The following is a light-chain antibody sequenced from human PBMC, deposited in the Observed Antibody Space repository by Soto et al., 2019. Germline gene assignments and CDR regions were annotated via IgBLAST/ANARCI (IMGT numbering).Light chain of an antibody. V-gene: IGLV2-14*01. CDR2: EVS. CDR1: SSDVGGYNH. Sequence: QSVLTQPASVSGSPGQSITISCTGTSSDVGGYNHVSWYQQHPGKAPKLMIYEVSSWPSGVPNRFSGSKSANTASLTISGLQAEDEADYYCCSYTSVSTSVVFGGGTKLTVL. J-gene: IGLJ2*01. CDR3: CSYTSVSTSVV.